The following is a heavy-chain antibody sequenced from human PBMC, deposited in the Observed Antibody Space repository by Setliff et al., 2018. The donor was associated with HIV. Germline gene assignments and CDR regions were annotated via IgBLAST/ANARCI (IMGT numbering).Heavy chain of an antibody. Sequence: PSETLSLTCTVSGGSISSTSYYWGWIRQPPGKGLEWIGSIYNGGNTYFSPSLKSRVTISLDTSKNQISLKVTSVTAADTAVYYCARVIAVAGTHSVDYWGQGTLVTGLL. CDR3: ARVIAVAGTHSVDY. D-gene: IGHD6-19*01. J-gene: IGHJ4*02. CDR1: GGSISSTSYY. V-gene: IGHV4-39*07. CDR2: IYNGGNT.